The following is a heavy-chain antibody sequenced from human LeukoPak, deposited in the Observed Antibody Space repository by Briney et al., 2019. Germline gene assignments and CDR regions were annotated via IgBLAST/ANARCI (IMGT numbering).Heavy chain of an antibody. CDR2: ISSSGSTI. D-gene: IGHD2-8*02. CDR3: ARDLTTGFDY. V-gene: IGHV3-48*02. J-gene: IGHJ4*02. Sequence: GGSLRLSCAASGFTFSNYDMNWVRQAPGKGLEWVSYISSSGSTIYYRDSVKGRFTMSRDNAKNSMYLQMNSLRDEDTAMYYCARDLTTGFDYWGQGTLVTVSS. CDR1: GFTFSNYD.